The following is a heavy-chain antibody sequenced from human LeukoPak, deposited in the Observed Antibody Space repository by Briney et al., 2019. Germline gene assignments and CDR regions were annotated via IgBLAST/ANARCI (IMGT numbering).Heavy chain of an antibody. CDR1: GGSISSGGYY. Sequence: PSQTLPLTCTVSGGSISSGGYYWNWIRQPAGKGLEWIGRIYTSGSTNYNPSLKSRVTMSVDTAKNRFSLNLSSVTAADTAVYYCAGGHGVLGNWFDPWGQGTLVTVSS. J-gene: IGHJ5*02. CDR3: AGGHGVLGNWFDP. V-gene: IGHV4-61*02. D-gene: IGHD3-10*01. CDR2: IYTSGST.